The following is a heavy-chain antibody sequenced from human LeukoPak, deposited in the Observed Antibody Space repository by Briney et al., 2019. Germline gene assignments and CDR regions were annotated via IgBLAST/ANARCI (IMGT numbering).Heavy chain of an antibody. CDR2: IYYTGST. CDR1: GGSISSGGYY. V-gene: IGHV4-31*03. CDR3: ARGVDSGTSDS. Sequence: PSETLSLICTVSGGSISSGGYYWSWIRQHPGKGLEWIGYIYYTGSTYYNSSLKSRVSISLDTSKNQFSLKLTSVTAADSAVYCCARGVDSGTSDSWGQGTLVTVSS. D-gene: IGHD6-19*01. J-gene: IGHJ4*02.